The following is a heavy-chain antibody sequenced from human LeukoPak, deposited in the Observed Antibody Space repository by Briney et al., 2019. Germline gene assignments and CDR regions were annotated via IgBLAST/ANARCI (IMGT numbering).Heavy chain of an antibody. Sequence: PSETLSLTCAVSGYSISSGYYWGWIRQPPGEGLEWIGSIYHSGSTYYNPSLKSRVTISVDTSKNQFSLKLTSVTAADAALYYCARQYSSGWPWFDPWGQGTLVTVSS. CDR2: IYHSGST. CDR3: ARQYSSGWPWFDP. J-gene: IGHJ5*02. CDR1: GYSISSGYY. V-gene: IGHV4-38-2*01. D-gene: IGHD6-19*01.